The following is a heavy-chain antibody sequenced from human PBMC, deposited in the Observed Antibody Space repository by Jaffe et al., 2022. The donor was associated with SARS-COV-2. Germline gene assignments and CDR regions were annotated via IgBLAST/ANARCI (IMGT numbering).Heavy chain of an antibody. CDR2: IKKDGSEK. CDR3: ARFGYYYGLDV. V-gene: IGHV3-7*01. CDR1: GFTFSNHW. J-gene: IGHJ6*02. D-gene: IGHD3-16*01. Sequence: EVQVVESGGGLVQPGGSLRLSCAASGFTFSNHWMSWVRQAPGKGLEWVAKIKKDGSEKHYVDSVKGRFTISRDNAEDSLYLQMSSLRAEDTAVYYCARFGYYYGLDVWGQGTTVTVSS.